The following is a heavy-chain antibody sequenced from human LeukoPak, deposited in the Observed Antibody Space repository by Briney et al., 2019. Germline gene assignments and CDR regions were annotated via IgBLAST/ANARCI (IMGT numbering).Heavy chain of an antibody. D-gene: IGHD3-22*01. CDR2: IQNDEIDK. CDR3: AKVYYFDSRGYYYSFDY. V-gene: IGHV3-30*02. Sequence: GGSLRLSCAASGFTFTTYGMHWVRQAPGKGLEWVAFIQNDEIDKFYADSVKGRFTISRDNSKNTLYLQMNSLRVEDTAVYYCAKVYYFDSRGYYYSFDYWGQGTLVTVSS. J-gene: IGHJ4*02. CDR1: GFTFTTYG.